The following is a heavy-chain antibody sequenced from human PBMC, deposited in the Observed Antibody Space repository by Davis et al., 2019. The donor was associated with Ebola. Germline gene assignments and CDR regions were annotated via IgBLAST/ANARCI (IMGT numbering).Heavy chain of an antibody. CDR3: AGLVNNCFDP. D-gene: IGHD6-19*01. CDR2: ISGSGDST. V-gene: IGHV3-23*01. J-gene: IGHJ5*02. CDR1: GFTFSNHA. Sequence: GESLKISCAASGFTFSNHAMSWVRQAPGKGLEWVSAISGSGDSTYYADSVKGRFTISRDNAKNSLYLQMNSLSAEDTAFYYCAGLVNNCFDPWGQGTLVTVSS.